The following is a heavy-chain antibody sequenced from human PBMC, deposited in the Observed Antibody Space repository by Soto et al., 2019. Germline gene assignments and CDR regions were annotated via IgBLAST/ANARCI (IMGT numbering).Heavy chain of an antibody. V-gene: IGHV4-39*01. CDR2: IYYSGST. Sequence: SETLSLTCTVSGGSISSSSYYWGWIRQPPGKGLEWIGSIYYSGSTYYNPSLKSRVTISVDTSKNQFSLKLSSVTAADTAVYYCARRVSSAIRGSNAFDIWGQGTMVT. J-gene: IGHJ3*02. CDR1: GGSISSSSYY. CDR3: ARRVSSAIRGSNAFDI. D-gene: IGHD3-10*01.